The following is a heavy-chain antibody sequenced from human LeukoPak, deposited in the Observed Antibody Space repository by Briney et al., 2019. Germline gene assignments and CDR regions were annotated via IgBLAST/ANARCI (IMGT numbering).Heavy chain of an antibody. D-gene: IGHD3-10*01. Sequence: GRSLRLSCAASGFTSSSYGMHWVRQAPGKGLEWVGVIWHDGSNKYYVDSVKGRFTISRDNSKDTLYLQMNSLRAEDTAVYYCARDGDGSGSDLDYWGQGTLVTVSS. V-gene: IGHV3-33*01. CDR2: IWHDGSNK. CDR1: GFTSSSYG. J-gene: IGHJ4*02. CDR3: ARDGDGSGSDLDY.